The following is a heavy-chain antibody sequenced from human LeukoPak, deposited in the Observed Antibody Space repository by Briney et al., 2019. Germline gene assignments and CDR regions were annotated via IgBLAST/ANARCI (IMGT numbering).Heavy chain of an antibody. J-gene: IGHJ6*02. V-gene: IGHV3-13*01. D-gene: IGHD2-15*01. CDR3: ARAYCSGGSCAADGMDV. CDR1: GFTFSSYD. CDR2: IGTAGDT. Sequence: GGSLRLSCAASGFTFSSYDMHWVRQATGKGLEWVSAIGTAGDTYYPGSVKGRFTISRENAKNSLYLQMNSLRAGDTAVYYCARAYCSGGSCAADGMDVWGQGTTVTVSS.